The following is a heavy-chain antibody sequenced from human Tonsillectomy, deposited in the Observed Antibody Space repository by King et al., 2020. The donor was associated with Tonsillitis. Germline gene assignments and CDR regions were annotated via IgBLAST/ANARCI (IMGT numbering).Heavy chain of an antibody. V-gene: IGHV3-30*04. J-gene: IGHJ4*02. Sequence: VQLVESGGGVVQPGRSLRLSCAAPGFTFSSFSMHWVRQAPGKGLEWVAVISSDENNKYYADSVKGGFTISRDNSENTLYLQMNSLRAEDTAVYYCARDYGDYAYDYWGQGTLVTVSS. CDR1: GFTFSSFS. D-gene: IGHD4-17*01. CDR3: ARDYGDYAYDY. CDR2: ISSDENNK.